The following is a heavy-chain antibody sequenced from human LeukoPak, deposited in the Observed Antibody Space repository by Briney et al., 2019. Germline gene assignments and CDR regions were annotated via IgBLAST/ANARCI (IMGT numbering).Heavy chain of an antibody. Sequence: GGSLRLSCAASGFTVSSNYMSWVRQAPGKGLEWVSVIYSGGSTCYADSVKGRFTISRHNSKNTLYLQMNSLRAEDTAVYYCARDFAAMATVAWGQGTLVTVSS. CDR2: IYSGGST. V-gene: IGHV3-53*04. D-gene: IGHD4-4*01. CDR1: GFTVSSNY. J-gene: IGHJ5*02. CDR3: ARDFAAMATVA.